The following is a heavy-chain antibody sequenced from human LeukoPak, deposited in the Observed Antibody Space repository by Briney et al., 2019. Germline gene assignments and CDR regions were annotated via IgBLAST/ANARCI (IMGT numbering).Heavy chain of an antibody. D-gene: IGHD2-2*01. CDR3: AREGVPAANSAEYFQH. CDR2: INPSGGST. J-gene: IGHJ1*01. V-gene: IGHV1-46*01. Sequence: GASVKVSYKASGYTFTRYYMHWVRQAPGQGLEWMGIINPSGGSTSYAQKFQGRVAMTRDTSTSTVYMELSSLRSEDTTVYYCAREGVPAANSAEYFQHWGQGTLVTVSS. CDR1: GYTFTRYY.